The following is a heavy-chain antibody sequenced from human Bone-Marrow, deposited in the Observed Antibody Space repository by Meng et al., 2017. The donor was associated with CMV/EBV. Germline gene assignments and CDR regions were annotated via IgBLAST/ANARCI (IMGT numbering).Heavy chain of an antibody. CDR2: ISYDGSDQ. CDR3: ASTLTSSGNDY. CDR1: EFTFSSYA. J-gene: IGHJ4*02. D-gene: IGHD3-22*01. V-gene: IGHV3-30*04. Sequence: GESLKISCAASEFTFSSYAMHWVRQAPGKGLEWVAAISYDGSDQYYADSVKGRFTISRDNAKNSLYLQMNSLRAEDTAVYYCASTLTSSGNDYWGQGTLVTVSS.